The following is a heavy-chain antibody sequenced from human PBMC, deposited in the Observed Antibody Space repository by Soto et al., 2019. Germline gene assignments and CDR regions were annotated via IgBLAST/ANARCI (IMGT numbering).Heavy chain of an antibody. CDR3: ARVPTHSSGYYYPKGPFDY. V-gene: IGHV1-2*02. CDR2: INPNSGGT. D-gene: IGHD3-22*01. CDR1: GYTFTGYY. J-gene: IGHJ4*02. Sequence: GASVKVSCKASGYTFTGYYMHWVRQAPGQGLEWMGWINPNSGGTNYAQKFQGRVTMTRDTSISTAYMELSRLRSDDTAVYYCARVPTHSSGYYYPKGPFDYWGQGTLVTV.